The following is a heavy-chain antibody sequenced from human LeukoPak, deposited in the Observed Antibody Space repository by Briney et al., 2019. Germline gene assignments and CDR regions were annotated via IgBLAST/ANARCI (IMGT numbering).Heavy chain of an antibody. CDR2: IKQYGSEK. V-gene: IGHV3-7*05. J-gene: IGHJ4*02. Sequence: PGGSLRLSCAASGFTFSTYWMSWVRQTPGKGLEWVANIKQYGSEKYYVDSVKGRFTISRDNAKKSLYLQMNSLRAEDTAVYYCARASVFYDSSGYYYYYFDNGGQGTLVTVSS. CDR3: ARASVFYDSSGYYYYYFDN. D-gene: IGHD3-22*01. CDR1: GFTFSTYW.